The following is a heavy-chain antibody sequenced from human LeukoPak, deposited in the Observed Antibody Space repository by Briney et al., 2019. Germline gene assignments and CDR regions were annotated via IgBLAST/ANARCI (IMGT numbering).Heavy chain of an antibody. Sequence: GASVKVSCKASGDTFIRYGISWVRQAPGQGLEWMGGIIPIFGPANYAQKLQGRVTITADESTSTAYMELSSLRSEDTAVYYCARVSTGSPLIYNWFDPWGQGTLVTVSS. J-gene: IGHJ5*02. CDR1: GDTFIRYG. CDR2: IIPIFGPA. D-gene: IGHD2-8*02. V-gene: IGHV1-69*13. CDR3: ARVSTGSPLIYNWFDP.